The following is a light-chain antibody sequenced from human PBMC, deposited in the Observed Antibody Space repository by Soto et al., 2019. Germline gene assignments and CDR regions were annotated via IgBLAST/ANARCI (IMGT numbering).Light chain of an antibody. J-gene: IGKJ5*01. CDR1: QSVSRSN. CDR2: GTS. Sequence: DIVLTQYPDTLSSSPGARATVSCRATQSVSRSNLAWYQHKPGQAPMLLIYGTSNRATGIPDRFTGSGCGRDLTRTISSLEPEEFAVYYCEHYGSSPPSITFGQGTRLDIK. CDR3: EHYGSSPPSIT. V-gene: IGKV3-20*01.